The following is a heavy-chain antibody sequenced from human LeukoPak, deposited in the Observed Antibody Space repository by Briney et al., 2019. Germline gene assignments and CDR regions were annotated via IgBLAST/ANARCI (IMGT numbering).Heavy chain of an antibody. D-gene: IGHD2-15*01. CDR1: GNTFTNHN. Sequence: ASLRVSCKPSGNTFTNHNMHWVRLTPGQRLEWVGIICPSDGATNYAQKLQGRVTLTRDTSTSTVYMELSSLKSEDTAVYYCAKEVAAPYRFDDWGQGTLVTVSS. J-gene: IGHJ4*02. V-gene: IGHV1-46*04. CDR3: AKEVAAPYRFDD. CDR2: ICPSDGAT.